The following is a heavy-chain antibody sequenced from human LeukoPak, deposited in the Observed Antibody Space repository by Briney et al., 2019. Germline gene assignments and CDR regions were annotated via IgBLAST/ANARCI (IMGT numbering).Heavy chain of an antibody. CDR1: GGSFSGYY. Sequence: SETLSLTCAVYGGSFSGYYWSWIRQPPGKGLEWIGEINHSGSTNYNPSLKSRVTISVDTSKNQFSLKLSSVTAADTAVYYCARLVIAVAGFDYWGQGTLVTVS. CDR3: ARLVIAVAGFDY. CDR2: INHSGST. D-gene: IGHD6-19*01. V-gene: IGHV4-34*01. J-gene: IGHJ4*02.